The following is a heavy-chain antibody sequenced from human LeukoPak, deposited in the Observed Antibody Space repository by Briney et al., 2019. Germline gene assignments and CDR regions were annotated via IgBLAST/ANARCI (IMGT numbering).Heavy chain of an antibody. CDR1: GGTFSSHA. V-gene: IGHV1-69*04. D-gene: IGHD5-18*01. CDR3: ARGVGYNYGLYYHYGMDV. J-gene: IGHJ6*02. CDR2: IIPILGIA. Sequence: SVTVSFKASGGTFSSHAISWVRQAPGQGLEWMGRIIPILGIANYAQKFQGRVTITADKSTSTAYMELSSPRSEDTAVYYCARGVGYNYGLYYHYGMDVWGQGTTVTVSS.